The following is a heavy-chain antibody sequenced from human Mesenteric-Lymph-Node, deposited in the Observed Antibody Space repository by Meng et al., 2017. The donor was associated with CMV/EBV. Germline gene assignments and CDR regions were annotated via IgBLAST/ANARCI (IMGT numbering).Heavy chain of an antibody. Sequence: SETLSLTCTVSGGSISNYYWSWIRQPPGKGLEWIGYIYYSGSTSYNPSLKSRVTISVDTSKNQFSLKLSSVTAADTAVYYCARTTHPSYSSGWYEDYWGQGTLVTVSS. CDR2: IYYSGST. V-gene: IGHV4-59*01. D-gene: IGHD6-19*01. CDR3: ARTTHPSYSSGWYEDY. J-gene: IGHJ4*02. CDR1: GGSISNYY.